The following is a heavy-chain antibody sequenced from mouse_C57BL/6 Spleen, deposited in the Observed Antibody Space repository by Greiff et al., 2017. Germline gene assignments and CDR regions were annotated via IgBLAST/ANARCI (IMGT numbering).Heavy chain of an antibody. J-gene: IGHJ3*01. CDR3: ARGYYGSTSWFAY. CDR2: FHPYNDDT. Sequence: QVQLQQPGAELVKPGASVKLSCKASGYTFTSYWMHWVKQNHGKSLEWIGNFHPYNDDTKYNEKFKGKATLTVEKSSSTVYLELSRLTSDDSAVYYCARGYYGSTSWFAYWGQVTLVTVSA. D-gene: IGHD1-1*01. V-gene: IGHV1-47*01. CDR1: GYTFTSYW.